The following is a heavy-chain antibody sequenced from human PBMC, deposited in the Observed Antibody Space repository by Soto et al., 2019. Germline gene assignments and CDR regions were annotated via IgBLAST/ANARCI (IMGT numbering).Heavy chain of an antibody. J-gene: IGHJ6*03. V-gene: IGHV4-39*01. CDR1: GGSISSSSYY. CDR2: IYYSGST. CDR3: ARLKWGDTAMVRYYYYYYMDV. D-gene: IGHD5-18*01. Sequence: SETLSLTCTVSGGSISSSSYYWGWIRQPPGKGLELIGSIYYSGSTYYNPSLKSRVTISVDTSKNQFSLKLSSVTAADTAVYYCARLKWGDTAMVRYYYYYYMDVWGKGTTVTVSS.